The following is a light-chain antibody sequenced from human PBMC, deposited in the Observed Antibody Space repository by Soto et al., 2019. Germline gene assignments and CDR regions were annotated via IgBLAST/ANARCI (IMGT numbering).Light chain of an antibody. J-gene: IGKJ4*01. CDR3: QQYDNWPSLT. Sequence: EILMTQYQATLSVSPGERATLSWRASQRGSSNLAGYQQKPAQPPRLLIYDASTRATGSPARLSGSGSGTEFSLTIISLQSEDFAVDYCQQYDNWPSLTFGGGTKVDI. CDR1: QRGSSN. CDR2: DAS. V-gene: IGKV3-15*01.